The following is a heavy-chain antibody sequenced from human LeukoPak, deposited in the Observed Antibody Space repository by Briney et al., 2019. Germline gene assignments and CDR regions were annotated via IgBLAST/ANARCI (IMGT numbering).Heavy chain of an antibody. V-gene: IGHV1-18*01. CDR1: GYTFTSYG. D-gene: IGHD2-2*02. J-gene: IGHJ5*02. CDR2: ISAYNGNT. Sequence: AASVKVSCKASGYTFTSYGISWARQAPGQGLEWMGWISAYNGNTNYAQKLQGRVTMTTDTSTSTAYMELRSLRSDDTAVYYCARDQGYCSSTSCYRWFDPWGQGTLVTVSS. CDR3: ARDQGYCSSTSCYRWFDP.